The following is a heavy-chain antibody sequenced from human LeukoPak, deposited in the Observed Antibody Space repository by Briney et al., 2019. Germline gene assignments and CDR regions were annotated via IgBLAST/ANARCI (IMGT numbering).Heavy chain of an antibody. D-gene: IGHD4-23*01. CDR1: GGSISSYY. CDR2: IYYSGST. J-gene: IGHJ4*02. CDR3: ARHTTVVPPHYFDY. V-gene: IGHV4-59*08. Sequence: SETLSLTCTVSGGSISSYYWSWIRQPPGKGLEWSGYIYYSGSTNYNPSLKSRVTIPLDTSKNQISLKLSSVTAADTAVYYCARHTTVVPPHYFDYWGQGTLVTVSS.